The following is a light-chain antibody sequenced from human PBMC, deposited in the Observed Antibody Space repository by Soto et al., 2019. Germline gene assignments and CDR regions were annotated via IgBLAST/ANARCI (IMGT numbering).Light chain of an antibody. CDR3: QQHSHWPPWT. Sequence: EVVLTQSPATLSLSPGERATLSCRASQNVRTFLDWYQQKPGQAPRLLIYGASNRATGSPARFIGSGSGTEVTLSIISREPEDFAVYYCQQHSHWPPWTFGQGTRVEIQ. CDR1: QNVRTF. J-gene: IGKJ1*01. V-gene: IGKV3-11*01. CDR2: GAS.